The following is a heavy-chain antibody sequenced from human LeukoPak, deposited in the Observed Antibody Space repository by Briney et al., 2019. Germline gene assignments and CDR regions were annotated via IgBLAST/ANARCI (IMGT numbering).Heavy chain of an antibody. V-gene: IGHV4-4*07. CDR1: SGSISSYY. CDR3: ARGIPHYSGWLPTPTMYFDY. CDR2: IYTSGST. J-gene: IGHJ4*02. D-gene: IGHD6-19*01. Sequence: PSETLSLTCTVSSGSISSYYWSWIRQPAGKGLEWIGRIYTSGSTNYNPSLKSRVTMSVDTSKNQFSLKLSSVTAADTAVYYCARGIPHYSGWLPTPTMYFDYWGQGTLVTVSS.